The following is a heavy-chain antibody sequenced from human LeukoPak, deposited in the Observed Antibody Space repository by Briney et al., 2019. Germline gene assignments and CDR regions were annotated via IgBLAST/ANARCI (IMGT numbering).Heavy chain of an antibody. D-gene: IGHD3-22*01. CDR3: ARDRANYYDSGGPGYFDY. CDR2: IIPIFGTA. CDR1: GGTFSSYA. J-gene: IGHJ4*02. V-gene: IGHV1-69*05. Sequence: SVKVSCKASGGTFSSYAISWVRQAPGQGLVWMGGIIPIFGTANYAEKFQGRVTITTDESTSTAYMELSSLRSEDTAVYYCARDRANYYDSGGPGYFDYWGQGTLVTVSS.